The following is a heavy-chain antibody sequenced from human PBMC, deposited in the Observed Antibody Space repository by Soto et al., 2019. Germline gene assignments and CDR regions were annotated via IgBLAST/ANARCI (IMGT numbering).Heavy chain of an antibody. D-gene: IGHD2-8*02. CDR2: IFHDGNT. J-gene: IGHJ5*02. Sequence: QVHLQESGPGLVKPSETLSLTCAVSGASIGSGGWWSWARQPPGKGLEWTAEIFHDGNTNYSPSLKSRVTISVDKSQNQFSLNVYSVTAADTAVYYCARHEGWTGPDQWGQGTLVTVSS. CDR3: ARHEGWTGPDQ. CDR1: GASIGSGGW. V-gene: IGHV4-4*02.